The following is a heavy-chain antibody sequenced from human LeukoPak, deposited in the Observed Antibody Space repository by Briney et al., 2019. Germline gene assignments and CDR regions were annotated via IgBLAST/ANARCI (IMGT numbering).Heavy chain of an antibody. CDR1: DGSISSNSYY. CDR3: ARKRGYYFDY. CDR2: ISYSGRT. J-gene: IGHJ4*02. V-gene: IGHV4-39*01. D-gene: IGHD3-16*01. Sequence: SETLSLTCTVSDGSISSNSYYWGWIRQPPGKGLEWIGSISYSGRTYYNPSLESRVTISVDASKNQFSLELNSVTAADTAVFYCARKRGYYFDYWGQGTLVTVSS.